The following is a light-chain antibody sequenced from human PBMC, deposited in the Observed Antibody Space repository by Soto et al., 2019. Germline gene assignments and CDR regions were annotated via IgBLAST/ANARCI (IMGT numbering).Light chain of an antibody. CDR2: GAS. Sequence: EMVMTQPPATLSMSPGERATLSCRASQSVSNNLAWYQQKPGQAPRLLIYGASTRATGIPARFSGSGSGTEFTLTISRLQSEDFAVYYCQHYNNWPPNWTLAQGTKVDIK. J-gene: IGKJ1*01. V-gene: IGKV3-15*01. CDR1: QSVSNN. CDR3: QHYNNWPPNWT.